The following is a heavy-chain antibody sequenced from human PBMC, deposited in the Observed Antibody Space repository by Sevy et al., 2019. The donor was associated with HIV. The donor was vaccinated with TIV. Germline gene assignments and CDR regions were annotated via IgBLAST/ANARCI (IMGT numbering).Heavy chain of an antibody. CDR3: AGAGIGAKGFDY. D-gene: IGHD1-26*01. CDR2: ISASGGST. J-gene: IGHJ4*02. V-gene: IGHV3-23*01. Sequence: GGSLRLSCAASGFIFNSYVMSWVHQAPGKGLEWVSGISASGGSTFYADSVKGRFTISRDNFKNALYLEMNSLRVEDTAVYYCAGAGIGAKGFDYWGQGTLVTVSS. CDR1: GFIFNSYV.